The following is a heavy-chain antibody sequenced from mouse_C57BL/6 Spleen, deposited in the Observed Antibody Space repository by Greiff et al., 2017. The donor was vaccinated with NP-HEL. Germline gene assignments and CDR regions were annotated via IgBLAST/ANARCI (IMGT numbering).Heavy chain of an antibody. Sequence: QVQLQQPGAELVMPGASVKLSCKASGYTFTSYWMHWVKQRPGQGLEWIGEIDPSDSYTNYTQKFKGKSTLTVDKSSSTAYMQLSSLTSDDSAVYYCARGYGLLDYWGQGTTLTVSS. CDR1: GYTFTSYW. J-gene: IGHJ2*01. CDR3: ARGYGLLDY. V-gene: IGHV1-69*01. CDR2: IDPSDSYT. D-gene: IGHD1-2*01.